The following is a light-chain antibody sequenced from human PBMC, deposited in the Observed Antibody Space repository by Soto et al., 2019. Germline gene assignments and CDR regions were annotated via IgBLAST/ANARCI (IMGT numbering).Light chain of an antibody. CDR2: GAS. CDR1: QSVSTNY. CDR3: QRYDIAPLT. J-gene: IGKJ4*01. Sequence: EIVLTQSPGTLSLSPGERATLSCRASQSVSTNYLAWYQQKPGQAPRLLIYGASTRATGIPARFSGSGSGTDFTLTISSLQPVDVATYYCQRYDIAPLTFGGGGMADIK. V-gene: IGKV3-20*01.